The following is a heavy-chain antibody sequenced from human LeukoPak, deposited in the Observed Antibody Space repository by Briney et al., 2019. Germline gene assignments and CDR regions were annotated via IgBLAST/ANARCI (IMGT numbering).Heavy chain of an antibody. J-gene: IGHJ4*02. CDR3: TTDYDILTGSKKPQSIDY. Sequence: GGSLRLSCAASGFTFSNAWMSWVRQAPGKGLEWVGHIKSKTDGGTTDYAAPVKGRFTISRDDSKNTLYLQMNSLKTEDTAVYYCTTDYDILTGSKKPQSIDYWGQGTLVTVSS. CDR1: GFTFSNAW. V-gene: IGHV3-15*01. D-gene: IGHD3-9*01. CDR2: IKSKTDGGTT.